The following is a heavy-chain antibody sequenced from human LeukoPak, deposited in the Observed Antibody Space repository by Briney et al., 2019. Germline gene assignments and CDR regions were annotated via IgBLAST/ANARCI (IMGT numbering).Heavy chain of an antibody. D-gene: IGHD3-3*01. CDR1: GYSFITHG. V-gene: IGHV1-18*01. CDR3: ARDLAVLGVVFTSYMDV. J-gene: IGHJ6*03. Sequence: ASVKVSCKASGYSFITHGITWVRQAPGQGLQWVGWISTYSGNAHYAQRLQDRVTLSKDTATTTAYLEVRSLRSDDTAVYYCARDLAVLGVVFTSYMDVWGKGTPVIVSS. CDR2: ISTYSGNA.